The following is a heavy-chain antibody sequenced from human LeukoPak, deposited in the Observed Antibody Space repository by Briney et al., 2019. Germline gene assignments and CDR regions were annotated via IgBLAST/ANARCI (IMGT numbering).Heavy chain of an antibody. V-gene: IGHV3-23*01. Sequence: PGGSLRLSCAASGFTFSNYAMSWVRQAPGKGLEWVSTISGSGGSTYYADSVKGRFTISRDNSKNTLYLQMNSLRAEDTAAYYCAKGSRAQGYYFEFWGQGTLVTVSS. CDR1: GFTFSNYA. CDR3: AKGSRAQGYYFEF. CDR2: ISGSGGST. D-gene: IGHD3-10*01. J-gene: IGHJ4*02.